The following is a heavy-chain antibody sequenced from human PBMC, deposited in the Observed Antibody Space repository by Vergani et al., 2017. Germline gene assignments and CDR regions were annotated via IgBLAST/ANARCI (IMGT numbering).Heavy chain of an antibody. CDR2: IRSKTDGGTT. CDR1: GFTFSNAW. V-gene: IGHV3-15*07. J-gene: IGHJ4*02. D-gene: IGHD3-10*01. Sequence: EVQLVESGGGLVKPGGSLRLSCAASGFTFSNAWMNWVRQAPGKGLECVGRIRSKTDGGTTDYAAPVKGRFTISRDNAKNSLYLQMNSLRAEDTAVYYCAREFHYYGSGSYYIDYWGQGTLVTVSS. CDR3: AREFHYYGSGSYYIDY.